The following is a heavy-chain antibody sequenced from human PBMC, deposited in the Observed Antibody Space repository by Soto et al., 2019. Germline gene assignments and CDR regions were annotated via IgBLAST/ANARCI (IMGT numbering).Heavy chain of an antibody. D-gene: IGHD5-18*01. V-gene: IGHV2-5*02. CDR2: IYWDDDK. CDR1: GFSLSTSGVG. CDR3: AHSPWIQLWLRDGWFDP. J-gene: IGHJ5*02. Sequence: QITLKESGPTLVKPTQTLTLTCTFSGFSLSTSGVGVGWIRQPPGKALEWLALIYWDDDKRYSPSLKSRLTITKDTSKNHVVLTMTNMDPVDTATYYCAHSPWIQLWLRDGWFDPWGQGTLVTVSS.